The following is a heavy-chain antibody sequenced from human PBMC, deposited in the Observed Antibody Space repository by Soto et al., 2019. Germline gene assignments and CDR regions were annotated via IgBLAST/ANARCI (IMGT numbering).Heavy chain of an antibody. J-gene: IGHJ4*02. D-gene: IGHD3-22*01. V-gene: IGHV1-69*06. CDR1: GGTFSSYA. CDR2: IIPIFGTA. CDR3: ARDLLPRYYDSSGYPVPHY. Sequence: SVKVSCKASGGTFSSYAISWVRQAPGQGLEWMGGIIPIFGTANYAQKFQGRVTITADKSTSTAYMELNSLRAEDTAVYYCARDLLPRYYDSSGYPVPHYWGQGTLVTVSS.